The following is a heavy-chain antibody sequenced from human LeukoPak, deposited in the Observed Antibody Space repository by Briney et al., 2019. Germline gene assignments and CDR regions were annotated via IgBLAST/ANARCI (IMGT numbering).Heavy chain of an antibody. D-gene: IGHD6-19*01. CDR3: ARTLGMTGVGGWNYYFDY. V-gene: IGHV4-59*08. Sequence: PSETLSLTCTVSGGSLRSDHWSWIRQPPGKGLEWIGYIYHSATTNYNPSLESRVTLSLDTSKNQFSLRLTSVTAADTAIYYCARTLGMTGVGGWNYYFDYWGQGSLVTVSS. J-gene: IGHJ4*02. CDR2: IYHSATT. CDR1: GGSLRSDH.